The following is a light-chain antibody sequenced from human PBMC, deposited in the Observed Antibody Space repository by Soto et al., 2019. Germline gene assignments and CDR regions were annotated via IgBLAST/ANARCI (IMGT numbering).Light chain of an antibody. CDR3: SSYTNSSIV. J-gene: IGLJ1*01. CDR2: DVS. CDR1: SSDVGGYNY. V-gene: IGLV2-14*01. Sequence: QSALTQPASVSGSPGQSITISCTGTSSDVGGYNYVSWYQRRPGKAPKLMIYDVSNRPSGVCNRFSGSKSGNTASLTISGLQAEDEADYYCSSYTNSSIVFGTGTKLTVL.